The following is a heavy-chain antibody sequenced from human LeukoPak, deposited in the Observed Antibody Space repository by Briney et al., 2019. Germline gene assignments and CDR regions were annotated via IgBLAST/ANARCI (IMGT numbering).Heavy chain of an antibody. CDR1: GFTFSSYS. CDR2: IKQDGSEK. D-gene: IGHD5-12*01. Sequence: GGSLRLSCAASGFTFSSYSMSWVRQAPGKGLEWVANIKQDGSEKYYVDSVKGRFTISRDNAKNSLYLQMNSLRAEDTAVYYCARESHKVWWLRLNYFDYWGQGTLVTVSS. J-gene: IGHJ4*02. CDR3: ARESHKVWWLRLNYFDY. V-gene: IGHV3-7*01.